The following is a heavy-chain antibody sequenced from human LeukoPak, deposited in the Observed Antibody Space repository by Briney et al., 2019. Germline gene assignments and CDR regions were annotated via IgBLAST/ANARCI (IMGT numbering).Heavy chain of an antibody. J-gene: IGHJ1*01. Sequence: SVKVSCKASGGTFSSYAISWVRQAPGQGLEWMGGIIPIFGTANYAQKFQGRVTITADASTSTAYMELRSLRSDDTAVYYCARQTYSSGWSAEYFQHWGQGTLVTVSS. CDR3: ARQTYSSGWSAEYFQH. CDR1: GGTFSSYA. V-gene: IGHV1-69*13. CDR2: IIPIFGTA. D-gene: IGHD6-19*01.